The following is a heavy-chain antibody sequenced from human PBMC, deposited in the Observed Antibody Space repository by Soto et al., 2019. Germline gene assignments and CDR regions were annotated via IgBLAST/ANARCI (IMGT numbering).Heavy chain of an antibody. CDR2: IMQDGRDK. CDR3: ASKRLYFYGLDV. Sequence: GGSLRLSCPASGFSLSTACMTWVRQPPGKGLEWVANIMQDGRDKYYVDSVKGRFTISRDNAKNSPYLQMTSLRAEDTAVYYCASKRLYFYGLDVWGQGTTVTVSS. V-gene: IGHV3-7*01. CDR1: GFSLSTAC. J-gene: IGHJ6*02.